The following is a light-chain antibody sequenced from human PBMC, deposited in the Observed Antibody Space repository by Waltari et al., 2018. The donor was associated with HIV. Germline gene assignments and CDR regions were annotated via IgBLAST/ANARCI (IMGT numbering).Light chain of an antibody. CDR3: QQYETFRT. Sequence: EVVMTQSPATLSVSPGERATLSCRASQSLRSNHLAWLQQKPGQAPRLIIYDAATRATGVPDRFSGSGSGTDFTLTISRLEPEDFAVYYCQQYETFRTFGQGTKVEI. V-gene: IGKV3D-20*02. CDR2: DAA. J-gene: IGKJ1*01. CDR1: QSLRSNH.